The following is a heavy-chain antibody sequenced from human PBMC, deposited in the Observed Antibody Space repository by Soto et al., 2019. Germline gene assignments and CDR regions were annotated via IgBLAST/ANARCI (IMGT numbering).Heavy chain of an antibody. CDR2: IYYSGNT. D-gene: IGHD3-22*01. Sequence: PSETLSLTCTVSGGSISSYYWSWIRQPPGKGLEWIGYIYYSGNTNYNPSLKSRVTMSVDTSRRQFSLKLDSVTAADTAVYYCARLGGYYQALDSWGPGTLVTVS. V-gene: IGHV4-59*01. CDR1: GGSISSYY. J-gene: IGHJ4*02. CDR3: ARLGGYYQALDS.